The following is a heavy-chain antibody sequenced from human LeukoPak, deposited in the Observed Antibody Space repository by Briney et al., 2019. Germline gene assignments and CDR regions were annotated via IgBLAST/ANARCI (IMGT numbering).Heavy chain of an antibody. D-gene: IGHD6-19*01. CDR3: ARDGYSSGWYSVWFDP. V-gene: IGHV4-4*07. Sequence: KASETLSLTCAVSGGSISSYYWSWIRQPAGKGLEWIGRIYTSGSTNYNPSLKSRVTMSVDTSKNQFSLKLSSVTAADTAVYYCARDGYSSGWYSVWFDPWGQGTLVTVSS. CDR2: IYTSGST. J-gene: IGHJ5*02. CDR1: GGSISSYY.